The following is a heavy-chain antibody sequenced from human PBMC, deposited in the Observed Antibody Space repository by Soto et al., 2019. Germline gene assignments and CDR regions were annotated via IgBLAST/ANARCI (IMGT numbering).Heavy chain of an antibody. CDR2: INHSGST. D-gene: IGHD2-2*02. V-gene: IGHV4-34*01. Sequence: QVQLQQWGAGLLKPSETLSLTCAVYGGSFSGYYWSWIRQPPGKGLEWLGEINHSGSTNYNPSLKSRVTISGDTSNHQFSLKLSSVTAADTAVYDCARGGYCSSTSCYRARGTNFDYWGQGTLVTVSS. CDR3: ARGGYCSSTSCYRARGTNFDY. J-gene: IGHJ4*02. CDR1: GGSFSGYY.